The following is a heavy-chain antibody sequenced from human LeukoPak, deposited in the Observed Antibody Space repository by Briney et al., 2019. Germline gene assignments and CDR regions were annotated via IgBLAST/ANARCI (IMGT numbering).Heavy chain of an antibody. J-gene: IGHJ4*02. Sequence: GGSLRLSCAASGFTFSSYAMSWVRQAPGKGLEWVSAISGSGGSTYYADSVKGRFTISRDNSKNTLYLQMNSLRAEDTAVYYCARAGGVRYCSSTSCPLHFDYWGQGTLVTVPS. V-gene: IGHV3-23*01. CDR2: ISGSGGST. CDR1: GFTFSSYA. CDR3: ARAGGVRYCSSTSCPLHFDY. D-gene: IGHD2-2*01.